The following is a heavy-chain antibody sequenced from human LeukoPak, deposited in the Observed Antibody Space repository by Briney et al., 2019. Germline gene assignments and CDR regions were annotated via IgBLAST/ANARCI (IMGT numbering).Heavy chain of an antibody. CDR1: GFTFSSYA. CDR2: ITGSGGDT. V-gene: IGHV3-23*01. CDR3: AKGSATGRPYYFDD. J-gene: IGHJ4*02. D-gene: IGHD2-15*01. Sequence: GGSLRLSCAASGFTFSSYAMSRVRQAPGEGLEWVSAITGSGGDTYHAESVKGRFTISRDNSKNTLYLQMNSPRAEDTAVYYCAKGSATGRPYYFDDWGQGTLVTVSS.